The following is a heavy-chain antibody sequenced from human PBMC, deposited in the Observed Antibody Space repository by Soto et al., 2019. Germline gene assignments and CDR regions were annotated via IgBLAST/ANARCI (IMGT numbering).Heavy chain of an antibody. D-gene: IGHD3-10*01. Sequence: PGGSLRLSCAASGFTFSGSAMHWVRQASGKGLEWVGRIRSKANSYATAYAASVKGRFTISRDDSKNTAYLQMNSLKTEDTAVYYCTRRPSGSYYNVDAFDIWGQGTMVTVSS. CDR3: TRRPSGSYYNVDAFDI. CDR1: GFTFSGSA. J-gene: IGHJ3*02. CDR2: IRSKANSYAT. V-gene: IGHV3-73*01.